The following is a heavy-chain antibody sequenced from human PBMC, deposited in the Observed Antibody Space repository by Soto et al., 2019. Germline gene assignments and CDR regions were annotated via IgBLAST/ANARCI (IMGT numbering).Heavy chain of an antibody. CDR3: ARPRTKYYYDSSGYHYYYGMDV. V-gene: IGHV3-53*01. D-gene: IGHD3-22*01. CDR2: IYSGGST. CDR1: GFTVSSNY. Sequence: PGGSLRLSCAASGFTVSSNYMSWVRQAPGKGLEWVSVIYSGGSTYYADSVKGRFTISRDNSKNTLYLQMNSLRAEDTAVYYCARPRTKYYYDSSGYHYYYGMDVWGQGTTVTVSS. J-gene: IGHJ6*02.